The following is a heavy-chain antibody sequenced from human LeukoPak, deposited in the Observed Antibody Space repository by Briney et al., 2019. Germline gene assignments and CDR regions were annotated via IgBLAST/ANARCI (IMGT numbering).Heavy chain of an antibody. Sequence: SETLSLTCTVSGGSISSGGYYWSWIRQHPGKGLEWIGYIYYSGSTYYNPSLKSRVTISVDTSKNQFSLKLSSVTAADTAVYYCARGRVTGTTQIRPSYYYYMDVWGKGTTVTVSS. CDR2: IYYSGST. J-gene: IGHJ6*03. CDR3: ARGRVTGTTQIRPSYYYYMDV. V-gene: IGHV4-31*03. CDR1: GGSISSGGYY. D-gene: IGHD1-7*01.